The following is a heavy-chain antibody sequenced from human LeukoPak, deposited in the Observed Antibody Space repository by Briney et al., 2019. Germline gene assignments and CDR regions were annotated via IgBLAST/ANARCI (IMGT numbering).Heavy chain of an antibody. CDR1: GFSFTTYW. CDR2: INQDGTEK. CDR3: AKERYLIWRWLRWGGDAFDI. Sequence: GESLRLSCAASGFSFTTYWMSWVRQAPGKGLEWVANINQDGTEKYYVDSVKGRFTISRDNSKNTMYLQMNSRRAEDLDVYDCAKERYLIWRWLRWGGDAFDIWAQGTMVTVSS. J-gene: IGHJ3*02. V-gene: IGHV3-7*01. D-gene: IGHD5-24*01.